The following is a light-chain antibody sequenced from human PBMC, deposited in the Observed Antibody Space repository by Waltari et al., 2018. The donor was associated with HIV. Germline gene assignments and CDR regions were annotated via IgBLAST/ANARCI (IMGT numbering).Light chain of an antibody. CDR2: GAS. CDR3: QQRSDWPPRIT. J-gene: IGKJ5*01. V-gene: IGKV3D-20*02. CDR1: QSVDSDY. Sequence: EVVLTQSPGTLSLSPGERATLSCRASQSVDSDYLAWYQQTPGQAPRLLIHGASSRATGIPDRFSGSGSGTDFTLTISRLEPEDFALYYCQQRSDWPPRITFGQGTRLEIK.